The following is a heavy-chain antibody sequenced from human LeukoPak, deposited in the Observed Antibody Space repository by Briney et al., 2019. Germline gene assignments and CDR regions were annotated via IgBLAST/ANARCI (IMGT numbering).Heavy chain of an antibody. CDR2: ISLSGLT. D-gene: IGHD1-26*01. Sequence: SETLCLTCGVSGGSISSTNWWSWVRQPPGQGLEWIGEISLSGLTNYNPSLKSRVTMSLDKSKNHLSLNLTSVTAADTAVYYCSRESGAFSPFGYWGQGTLVTVSS. V-gene: IGHV4-4*02. J-gene: IGHJ4*02. CDR1: GGSISSTNW. CDR3: SRESGAFSPFGY.